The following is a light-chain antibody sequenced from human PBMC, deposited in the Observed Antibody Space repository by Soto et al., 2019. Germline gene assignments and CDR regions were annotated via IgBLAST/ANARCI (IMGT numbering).Light chain of an antibody. CDR3: AAWDDSLNGLV. Sequence: QSVLTQPPSVSEATRQRVTISCSGNSSNIGNNAVNWYQQLPGKAPKLLIYNDDLLPSRVSDLFSGSKSGNSASLAISGLQSEDEADYYCAAWDDSLNGLVFGGGTKVTVL. J-gene: IGLJ2*01. CDR2: NDD. V-gene: IGLV1-36*01. CDR1: SSNIGNNA.